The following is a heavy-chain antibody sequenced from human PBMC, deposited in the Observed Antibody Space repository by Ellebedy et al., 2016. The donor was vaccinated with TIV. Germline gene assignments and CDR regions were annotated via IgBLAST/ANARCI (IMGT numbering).Heavy chain of an antibody. CDR1: GYSFTSYW. J-gene: IGHJ3*02. D-gene: IGHD2-2*01. CDR2: IYPGDSDT. V-gene: IGHV5-51*01. Sequence: GASLKISXKGSGYSFTSYWIGWVRQMPGKGLEWMGIIYPGDSDTRYSPSFQGQVTIPADKSISTAYLQWSSLKASDTAMYYCARPGSYCSSTSCYWNDAFDIWGQGTMVTVSS. CDR3: ARPGSYCSSTSCYWNDAFDI.